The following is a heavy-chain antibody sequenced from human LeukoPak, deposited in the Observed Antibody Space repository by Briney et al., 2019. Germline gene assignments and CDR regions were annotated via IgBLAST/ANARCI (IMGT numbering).Heavy chain of an antibody. Sequence: SETLSLTCTVSGGSISSGSYYWSWIRQPAGKELEWIGRLYTSGSTNYNPSLKSRITISVDTSKNQFSLELNSVTAADTAVYYCARTSAYYGMDVWGQGTTVTVSS. J-gene: IGHJ6*02. CDR3: ARTSAYYGMDV. CDR1: GGSISSGSYY. CDR2: LYTSGST. V-gene: IGHV4-61*02.